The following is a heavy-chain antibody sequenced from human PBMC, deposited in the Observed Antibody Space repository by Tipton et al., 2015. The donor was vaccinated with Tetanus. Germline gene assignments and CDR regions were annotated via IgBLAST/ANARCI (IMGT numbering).Heavy chain of an antibody. V-gene: IGHV4-61*01. J-gene: IGHJ4*02. Sequence: TLSLTCFVSGASVRSESYYWSWIRQPPGKGLEWIGYIYFNGTTKYNPALKSRVTISVDTAKNQFSLQLASVTASDTAIYYCARTTRRWLHPDYWGQGTLVTVSS. D-gene: IGHD5-24*01. CDR2: IYFNGTT. CDR3: ARTTRRWLHPDY. CDR1: GASVRSESYY.